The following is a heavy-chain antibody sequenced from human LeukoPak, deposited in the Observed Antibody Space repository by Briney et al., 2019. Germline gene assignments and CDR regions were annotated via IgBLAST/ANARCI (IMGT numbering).Heavy chain of an antibody. CDR3: AKNAGYSSSWIDY. Sequence: SETLSLTCTVSGGSVSSGSYYWSWIRQPPGKGLEWIGYIYYSGSTNYNPSLKSRVTISVDTSKNQFSLKLSSVTAADTAVYCCAKNAGYSSSWIDYWGQGTLVTVSS. CDR1: GGSVSSGSYY. V-gene: IGHV4-61*01. J-gene: IGHJ4*02. D-gene: IGHD6-13*01. CDR2: IYYSGST.